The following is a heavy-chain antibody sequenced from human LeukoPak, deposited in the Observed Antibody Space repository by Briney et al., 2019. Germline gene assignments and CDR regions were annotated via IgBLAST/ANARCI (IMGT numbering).Heavy chain of an antibody. CDR3: ARGTIAAAGTNWFDP. CDR2: MSSSSSYT. J-gene: IGHJ5*02. Sequence: PGGSLRLSCAASGFTFSDYYMSWIRQAPGKGLEGVSYMSSSSSYTNYADSVKGRFTISRDDAKNSLYLQMNSLRAEDTAVYYCARGTIAAAGTNWFDPWGQGTLVTVSS. D-gene: IGHD6-13*01. CDR1: GFTFSDYY. V-gene: IGHV3-11*05.